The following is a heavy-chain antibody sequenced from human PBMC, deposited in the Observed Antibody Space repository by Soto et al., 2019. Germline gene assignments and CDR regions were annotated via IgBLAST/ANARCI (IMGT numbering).Heavy chain of an antibody. J-gene: IGHJ4*02. D-gene: IGHD3-10*01. CDR2: IYWDDDK. Sequence: QITLKESGPPLVKPTQPLTLTCTFSGFSLSTSGIGVGWIRQPPGKALEWLALIYWDDDKRYSPSLKSRLTITKDTSKNQVVLTVTNMDPVDTATYYCAHRLSRTPASGSGSWGPYYFDYWGQGTLVTVSS. CDR1: GFSLSTSGIG. CDR3: AHRLSRTPASGSGSWGPYYFDY. V-gene: IGHV2-5*02.